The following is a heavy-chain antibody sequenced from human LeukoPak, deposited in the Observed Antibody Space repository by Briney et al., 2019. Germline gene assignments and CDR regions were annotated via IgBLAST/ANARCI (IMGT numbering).Heavy chain of an antibody. J-gene: IGHJ5*02. V-gene: IGHV4-39*01. CDR2: IYYSGST. CDR1: GGSISSSSYY. CDR3: ARLPAPPYYGSGPRGDWFDP. D-gene: IGHD3-10*01. Sequence: PSETLSLTCTVSGGSISSSSYYWGWIRQPPGKGLEWIGSIYYSGSTYYNPSLKSRVTISVDTSKDQFSLKLSSVTAADTAVYYCARLPAPPYYGSGPRGDWFDPWGQGTLVTVSS.